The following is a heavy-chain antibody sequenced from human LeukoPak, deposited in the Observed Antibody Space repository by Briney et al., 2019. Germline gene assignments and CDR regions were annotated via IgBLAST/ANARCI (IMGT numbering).Heavy chain of an antibody. CDR2: ISSSGSTI. CDR3: ARDRRGYYDSSGYNY. J-gene: IGHJ4*02. V-gene: IGHV3-11*04. Sequence: GGSLRLSCAASGFTFSDYYMSWIRQAPGKGLEWVSYISSSGSTIYYADSVKGRFTIPRDNAKNSLYLQMNSLRAEDTAVYYCARDRRGYYDSSGYNYWGQGTLVTVSS. CDR1: GFTFSDYY. D-gene: IGHD3-22*01.